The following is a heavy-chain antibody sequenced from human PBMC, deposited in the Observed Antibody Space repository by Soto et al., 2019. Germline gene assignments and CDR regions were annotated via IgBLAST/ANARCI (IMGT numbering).Heavy chain of an antibody. CDR2: IYPGDSDT. CDR1: GYTFTDYW. V-gene: IGHV5-51*01. Sequence: GESLKISCKGYGYTFTDYWIGWVRQMPGKGLELIGLIYPGDSDTRYSPSFQGRVTISADKSISTAFLQWSSLRASDTAMYYCASQKTVIRGPLSSNCFDPWGQGTLVTVSS. CDR3: ASQKTVIRGPLSSNCFDP. D-gene: IGHD1-1*01. J-gene: IGHJ5*02.